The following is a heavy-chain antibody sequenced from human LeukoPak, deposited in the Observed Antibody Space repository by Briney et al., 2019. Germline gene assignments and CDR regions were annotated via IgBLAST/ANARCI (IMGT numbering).Heavy chain of an antibody. Sequence: GGSLRLSCAASGFTFTNYWLHWVRQAPGKGLVWVPNINSDGSSTNYADSVKGRFTISRDNAKNTLYLQVNSLRVEDTAVYYCVVVAGLGGGQGTLVTVSS. V-gene: IGHV3-74*01. CDR3: VVVAGLG. CDR1: GFTFTNYW. CDR2: INSDGSST. D-gene: IGHD6-19*01. J-gene: IGHJ4*02.